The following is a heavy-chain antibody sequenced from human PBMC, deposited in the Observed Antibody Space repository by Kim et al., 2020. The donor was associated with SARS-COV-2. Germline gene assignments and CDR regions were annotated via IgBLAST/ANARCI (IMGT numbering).Heavy chain of an antibody. Sequence: GGSLRLSCAASGFTFSSYWMHWVRQAPGKGLVWVSRINSDGSSTSYADSVKGRFTISRDNAKNTLYLQMNSLRAEDTAVYYCARVGPVGIVVVVAATLFDYWGQGTLVTVSS. D-gene: IGHD2-15*01. CDR2: INSDGSST. V-gene: IGHV3-74*01. J-gene: IGHJ4*02. CDR3: ARVGPVGIVVVVAATLFDY. CDR1: GFTFSSYW.